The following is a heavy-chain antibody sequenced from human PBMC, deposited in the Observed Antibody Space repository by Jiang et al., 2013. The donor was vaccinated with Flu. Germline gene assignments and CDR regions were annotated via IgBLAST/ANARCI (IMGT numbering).Heavy chain of an antibody. Sequence: CKASGYTFTSYAMNWVRQAPGQGLEWMGWINTNTGNPTYAQGFTGRFVFSLDTSVSTAYLQISSLKAEDTAVYYCARPQNDYIWGSYRFSAFDIWGQGTMVTVSS. J-gene: IGHJ3*02. V-gene: IGHV7-4-1*02. CDR3: ARPQNDYIWGSYRFSAFDI. CDR1: GYTFTSYA. CDR2: INTNTGNP. D-gene: IGHD3-16*02.